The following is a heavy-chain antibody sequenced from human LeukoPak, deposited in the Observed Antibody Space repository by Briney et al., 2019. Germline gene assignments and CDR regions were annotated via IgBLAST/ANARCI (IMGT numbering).Heavy chain of an antibody. V-gene: IGHV3-11*01. D-gene: IGHD3-3*01. Sequence: GGSLRLSCAASGFTFSDYYMSWIRQAPGKGLEWVSYISSSGSTIYYADSVKGRFTISRDNAKNSLYLQMNSLRAEDTAVYYCARDLTYYDFWSGYPLAVFWGQGTLVTVSS. CDR1: GFTFSDYY. CDR3: ARDLTYYDFWSGYPLAVF. J-gene: IGHJ4*02. CDR2: ISSSGSTI.